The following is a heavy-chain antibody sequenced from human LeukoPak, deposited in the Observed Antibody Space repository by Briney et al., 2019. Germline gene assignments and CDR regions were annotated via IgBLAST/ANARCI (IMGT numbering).Heavy chain of an antibody. J-gene: IGHJ4*02. D-gene: IGHD5-12*01. V-gene: IGHV3-11*01. Sequence: GGSLRLSCTASGFTFRDYYVTWIRQAPGKGLEWVSYIRSTGSSTAYADSVKGRFSISRDDLKNTLYLQMTNLRAEDTAVYYCAKDGAWLRFDDWGQGILVTVSS. CDR2: IRSTGSST. CDR1: GFTFRDYY. CDR3: AKDGAWLRFDD.